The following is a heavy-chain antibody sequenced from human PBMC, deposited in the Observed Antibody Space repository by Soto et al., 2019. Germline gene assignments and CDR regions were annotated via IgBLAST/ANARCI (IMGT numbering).Heavy chain of an antibody. CDR2: IMGSGGKT. J-gene: IGHJ4*02. Sequence: EVQLLESGGGLVQPGGSLRLSCVASGFSFRSYPMNWVRQAPGKGLESVAVIMGSGGKTYYADSVQGRFTISRDDSTSTVFLQMNSLRADDTATYYCAKGGDNWYFDYRGQGTLVTVTS. CDR1: GFSFRSYP. CDR3: AKGGDNWYFDY. V-gene: IGHV3-23*01. D-gene: IGHD1-20*01.